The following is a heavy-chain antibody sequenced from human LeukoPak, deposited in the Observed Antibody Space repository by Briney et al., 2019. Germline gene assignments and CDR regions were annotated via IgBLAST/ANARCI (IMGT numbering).Heavy chain of an antibody. CDR1: GGSMSSNY. D-gene: IGHD3-10*01. CDR3: ARGTITMVRGVPDY. Sequence: SETLSLTCTVSGGSMSSNYWSWIRQPAGQGLEWIGSIHHSGSTYYNPSLKSRVTISVDTSKNQFSLKLSSVTAADTAVYYCARGTITMVRGVPDYWGQGTLVTVSS. V-gene: IGHV4-4*07. J-gene: IGHJ4*02. CDR2: IHHSGST.